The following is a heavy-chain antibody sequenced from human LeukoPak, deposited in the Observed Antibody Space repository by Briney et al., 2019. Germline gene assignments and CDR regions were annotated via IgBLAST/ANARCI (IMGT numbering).Heavy chain of an antibody. CDR2: MSPNSGDT. CDR1: GYTFTTHD. V-gene: IGHV1-8*01. CDR3: AREGLRRVFDI. Sequence: ASVKVSCKASGYTFTTHDINWVRQATGQGLEWLGWMSPNSGDTGYAQKLQGRVTMTTDTSTSTAYMELRSLRSDDTAVYHCAREGLRRVFDIWGQGTMVTVSS. J-gene: IGHJ3*02.